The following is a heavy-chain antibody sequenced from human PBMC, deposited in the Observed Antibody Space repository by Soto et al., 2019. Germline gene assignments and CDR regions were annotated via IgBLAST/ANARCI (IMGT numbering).Heavy chain of an antibody. CDR2: IYYSGST. J-gene: IGHJ5*02. CDR1: GGSISSSSYY. CDR3: ARAVDIVVVVAAINWFEP. V-gene: IGHV4-39*01. D-gene: IGHD2-15*01. Sequence: SETLSLTCTVSGGSISSSSYYWGWIRQPPGKGLEWIGSIYYSGSTYYNPSLKSRVTISVDTSKDQFSLKLSSVTAADTAVYYCARAVDIVVVVAAINWFEPWGQGTLVTVSS.